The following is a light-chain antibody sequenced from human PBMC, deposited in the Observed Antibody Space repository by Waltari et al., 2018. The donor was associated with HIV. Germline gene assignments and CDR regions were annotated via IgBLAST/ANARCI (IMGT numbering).Light chain of an antibody. Sequence: DIVMTQSPDSLAVSLGERATINCKPSQNLLASSNNKNYLAWYQQKPRQLPKLLISWASSRESGGPDRFSGSGSGTDFTLTISTLQAEDVAVYYCQQYTSVPLTFGGGTKVEIK. V-gene: IGKV4-1*01. J-gene: IGKJ4*01. CDR2: WAS. CDR3: QQYTSVPLT. CDR1: QNLLASSNNKNY.